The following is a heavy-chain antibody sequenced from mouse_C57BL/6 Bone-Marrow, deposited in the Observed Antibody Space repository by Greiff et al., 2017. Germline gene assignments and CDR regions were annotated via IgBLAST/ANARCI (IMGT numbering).Heavy chain of an antibody. CDR2: ISSGSSTI. J-gene: IGHJ2*01. CDR3: ASDYCGSRPYYFDD. V-gene: IGHV5-17*01. D-gene: IGHD1-1*01. CDR1: GFTFSDYG. Sequence: EVKLMESGGGLVKPGGSLKLSCAASGFTFSDYGMHWVRQAPEKGLEWVAYISSGSSTIYYAAPVEGRFTISRRNAKNTLFRQMTSLRSEDTAMYCCASDYCGSRPYYFDDWGQGTTLTVSS.